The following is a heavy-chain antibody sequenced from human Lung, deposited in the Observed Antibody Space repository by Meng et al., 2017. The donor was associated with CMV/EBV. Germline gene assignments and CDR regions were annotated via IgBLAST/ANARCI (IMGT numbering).Heavy chain of an antibody. J-gene: IGHJ4*02. CDR2: IDDSGST. Sequence: QWHVQESGPGLGKPSGPLSLTCGVSGVSISSNIRWTWVRQPPGKGLEWIGDIDDSGSTNYNPSLNSRISISLDKSKNHFSLKVNSVTAADTAVYYCARGKQDAWELLAYWGQGALVTVSS. V-gene: IGHV4-4*02. CDR1: GVSISSNIR. D-gene: IGHD1-26*01. CDR3: ARGKQDAWELLAY.